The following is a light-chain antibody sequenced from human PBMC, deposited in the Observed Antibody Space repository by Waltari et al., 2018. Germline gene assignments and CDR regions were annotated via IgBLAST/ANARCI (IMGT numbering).Light chain of an antibody. CDR2: DVD. CDR3: CSYAGRYTSV. V-gene: IGLV2-11*01. CDR1: NSDVGAYHY. J-gene: IGLJ2*01. Sequence: QSALTQPRSVSGSPGQSLTLSCTGTNSDVGAYHYVSWSQPHPGKAPQLVIYDVDTRPSGVPDRFSGSKAGNTASLTISGLQADDEADYYCCSYAGRYTSVFGGGTMVTVL.